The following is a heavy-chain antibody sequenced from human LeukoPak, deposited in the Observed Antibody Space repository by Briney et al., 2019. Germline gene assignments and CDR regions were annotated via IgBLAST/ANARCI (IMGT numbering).Heavy chain of an antibody. D-gene: IGHD3-3*01. CDR3: ARDRESGVFGVVIGDYYFDY. CDR1: GGSISSSSYY. CDR2: IYYSGST. J-gene: IGHJ4*02. Sequence: SETLSLTCTVSGGSISSSSYYWGWIRQPPGKGLEWIGSIYYSGSTYYNPSLKSRDTISVDTSKNQFSLKLSSVTAADTAVYYCARDRESGVFGVVIGDYYFDYWGQGTLVTVSS. V-gene: IGHV4-39*07.